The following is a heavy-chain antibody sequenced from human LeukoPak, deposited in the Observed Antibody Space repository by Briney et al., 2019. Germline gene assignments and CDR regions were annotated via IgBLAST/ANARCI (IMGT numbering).Heavy chain of an antibody. CDR1: GGSISSYY. J-gene: IGHJ3*02. CDR3: ATEEGSPSCSGGSCYDAFDI. CDR2: IYYSGST. D-gene: IGHD2-15*01. Sequence: SETLSLTCTVSGGSISSYYWSWIRQPPGKGLEWIGYIYYSGSTNYNPSLRSRVTISVDTSKNQFSLKLSSVTAADTAVYYCATEEGSPSCSGGSCYDAFDIWGQGTMVTVSS. V-gene: IGHV4-59*08.